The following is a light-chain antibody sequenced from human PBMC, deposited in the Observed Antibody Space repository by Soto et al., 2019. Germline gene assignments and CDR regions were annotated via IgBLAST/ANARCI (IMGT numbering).Light chain of an antibody. V-gene: IGLV2-14*01. CDR1: SSDVGGYNY. CDR3: SSYTSISTPVV. J-gene: IGLJ2*01. CDR2: EVS. Sequence: QSALTQPASVSGAPGQSITISCTGTSSDVGGYNYVSWYQQHPGKAPKLMIYEVSNRPSGVSNRFSGSKSGNTASLTISGLQGEDEADYYCSSYTSISTPVVFGGGTQLTVL.